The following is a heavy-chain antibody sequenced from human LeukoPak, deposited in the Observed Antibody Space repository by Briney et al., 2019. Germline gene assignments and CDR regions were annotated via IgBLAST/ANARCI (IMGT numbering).Heavy chain of an antibody. CDR2: IWYDGSNK. D-gene: IGHD7-27*01. CDR1: GFTFSSYG. Sequence: PGRSLRLSCAASGFTFSSYGMHWVRQAPGKGLEWVAVIWYDGSNKYYADSVKGRFTISRDNSKNTLYLQMNSLRAEDTAVYYCAKGSNWGSRFFDYWGQGTLVTVSS. J-gene: IGHJ4*02. V-gene: IGHV3-33*06. CDR3: AKGSNWGSRFFDY.